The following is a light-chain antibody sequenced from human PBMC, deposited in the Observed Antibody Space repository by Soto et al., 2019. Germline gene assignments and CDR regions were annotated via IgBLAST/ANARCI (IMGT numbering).Light chain of an antibody. V-gene: IGLV2-8*01. Sequence: QSVLTQPPSASGSPGQSVTISCTGTSSDVGGYDFVSWYQQHPGKAPTLMIYEITKRPSGVPDRFSGSKSGSTASLTVSGLQAEDEADYYCTSYAGSNNVLFGGGTKVTVL. CDR2: EIT. CDR3: TSYAGSNNVL. CDR1: SSDVGGYDF. J-gene: IGLJ2*01.